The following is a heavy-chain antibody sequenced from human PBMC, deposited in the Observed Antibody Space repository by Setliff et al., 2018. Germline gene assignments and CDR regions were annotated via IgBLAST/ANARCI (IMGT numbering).Heavy chain of an antibody. J-gene: IGHJ4*02. CDR2: INPNSGGT. V-gene: IGHV1-2*02. CDR3: AKQGDLAFDY. CDR1: GYTFTDYY. D-gene: IGHD3-16*01. Sequence: ASVKVSCKVSGYTFTDYYMHWVQQAPGQGLEWMGWINPNSGGTNYAQKFQGRVTMTRDTSSSTIYMEVNSLTSDDTAVYFCAKQGDLAFDYWGQGTQVTVSS.